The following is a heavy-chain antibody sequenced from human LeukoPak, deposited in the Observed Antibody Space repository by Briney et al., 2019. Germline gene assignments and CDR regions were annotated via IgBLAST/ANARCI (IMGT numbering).Heavy chain of an antibody. J-gene: IGHJ5*02. CDR1: GYTFTSYG. Sequence: ASVKVSCKASGYTFTSYGISWVRQAPGQGLEWMGWISAYNGNTNYAQKLQGRVTMTTDTSTSTAYMELRSLRSDDTAVYYCARGAGYCSGSSCYKNWFDPWGQGTLVTVSS. CDR3: ARGAGYCSGSSCYKNWFDP. D-gene: IGHD2-15*01. V-gene: IGHV1-18*01. CDR2: ISAYNGNT.